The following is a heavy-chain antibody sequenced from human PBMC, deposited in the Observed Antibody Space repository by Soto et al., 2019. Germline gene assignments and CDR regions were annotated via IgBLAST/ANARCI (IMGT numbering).Heavy chain of an antibody. CDR3: VKDKDYGDPSYYYYYGMDV. V-gene: IGHV3-23*01. D-gene: IGHD4-17*01. Sequence: GGSLRLSCAASGFTFSSYAMSWVRQAPGKGLEWVSAISGSGGSTYYADSVKGRFTISRDNSKNTLYLQMNSLRAEDTAVYYCVKDKDYGDPSYYYYYGMDVWGQGTTVTVSS. J-gene: IGHJ6*02. CDR1: GFTFSSYA. CDR2: ISGSGGST.